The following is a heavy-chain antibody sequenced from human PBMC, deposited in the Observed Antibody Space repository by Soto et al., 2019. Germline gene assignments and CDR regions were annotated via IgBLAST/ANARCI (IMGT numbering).Heavy chain of an antibody. CDR2: VSYDGSNK. D-gene: IGHD6-25*01. V-gene: IGHV3-30*18. CDR1: GFTFGDYG. J-gene: IGHJ4*02. CDR3: AKDLHSSGWAAYNFDY. Sequence: GGCRRLSCAASGFTFGDYGMHWVRQAPGKGLEWVALVSYDGSNKYYADSVKGRFTISRDNTKNPLYLQMNSLRGEDSAVYYCAKDLHSSGWAAYNFDYWGQGTLVTVSS.